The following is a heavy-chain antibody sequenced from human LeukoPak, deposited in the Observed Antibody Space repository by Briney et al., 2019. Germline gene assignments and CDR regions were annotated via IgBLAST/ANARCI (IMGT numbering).Heavy chain of an antibody. Sequence: ASVKVSCKASGYTFTGYCMHWVRQAPGQGLEWMGWINPNSGGTNYAQKFQGRVTMTRDTSISTAYMELSRLRSDDTAVYYCASRSVPAAINFDYWGQGTLVTVSS. J-gene: IGHJ4*02. V-gene: IGHV1-2*02. D-gene: IGHD2-2*02. CDR2: INPNSGGT. CDR1: GYTFTGYC. CDR3: ASRSVPAAINFDY.